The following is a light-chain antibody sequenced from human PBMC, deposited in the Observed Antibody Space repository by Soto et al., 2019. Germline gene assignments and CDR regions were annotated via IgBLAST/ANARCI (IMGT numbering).Light chain of an antibody. J-gene: IGLJ1*01. Sequence: QSALTQPASVSGSPGQSITISCTGTSGDIGAYTSVSWYQHHPDKAPKVMIYEVSKRPSGVSTRFSGSKSGNTASLTISGLQAEDEAHYYCSSYISDNSSYVFGTGTKVTVL. CDR1: SGDIGAYTS. V-gene: IGLV2-14*01. CDR3: SSYISDNSSYV. CDR2: EVS.